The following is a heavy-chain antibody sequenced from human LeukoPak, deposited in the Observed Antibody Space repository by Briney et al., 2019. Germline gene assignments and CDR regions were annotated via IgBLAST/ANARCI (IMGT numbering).Heavy chain of an antibody. CDR3: ATSVVPAATADY. J-gene: IGHJ4*02. Sequence: AASVKVSCKASGGTFSSCAISWVRQAPGQGLEWMGGIIPISGTANYAQKFQGRVTITADESTSTAYMELSSLRSEDTAVYYCATSVVPAATADYWGQGTLVTVSS. D-gene: IGHD2-2*01. CDR1: GGTFSSCA. V-gene: IGHV1-69*13. CDR2: IIPISGTA.